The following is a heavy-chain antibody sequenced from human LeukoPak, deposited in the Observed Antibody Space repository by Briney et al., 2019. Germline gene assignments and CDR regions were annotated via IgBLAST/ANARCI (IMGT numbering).Heavy chain of an antibody. CDR1: GGTLSSHA. J-gene: IGHJ4*02. Sequence: SVKVSCKASGGTLSSHAISWVRQAPGQGLEWMGGIIPIFGTTNYAQKFQGRVTISADESTNTAYMELSSLRSEDTAVYYCARDLVPYGSGNSMGDWGQGTLVTVSS. CDR3: ARDLVPYGSGNSMGD. CDR2: IIPIFGTT. D-gene: IGHD3-10*01. V-gene: IGHV1-69*13.